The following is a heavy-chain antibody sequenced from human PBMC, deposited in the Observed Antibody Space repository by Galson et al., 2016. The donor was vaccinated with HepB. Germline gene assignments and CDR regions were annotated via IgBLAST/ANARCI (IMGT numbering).Heavy chain of an antibody. Sequence: SVKVPCKASGGTLSSYAISWVRQAPGQSLEWMGGIIPIFGTANYAQKFQGRVTITADESTSTAYMDLSSLRPEDTAIYYCARARDYSSGYYYYFDYWGQGTLVTVSS. CDR3: ARARDYSSGYYYYFDY. CDR1: GGTLSSYA. D-gene: IGHD6-19*01. J-gene: IGHJ4*02. V-gene: IGHV1-69*13. CDR2: IIPIFGTA.